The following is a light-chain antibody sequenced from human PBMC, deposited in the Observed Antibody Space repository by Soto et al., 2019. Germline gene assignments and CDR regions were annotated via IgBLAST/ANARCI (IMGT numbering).Light chain of an antibody. J-gene: IGLJ1*01. CDR2: GNS. Sequence: QSALTQPPSVSGAPGQRVTISCTGSSSNIGAGYDVHWYQQLPGTAPKLLIYGNSNRPSGVPDRFSGSKSGTSASLAITGLQAEDEADYSCQSYDSSLSGFYVFGTGTKVTVL. CDR3: QSYDSSLSGFYV. CDR1: SSNIGAGYD. V-gene: IGLV1-40*01.